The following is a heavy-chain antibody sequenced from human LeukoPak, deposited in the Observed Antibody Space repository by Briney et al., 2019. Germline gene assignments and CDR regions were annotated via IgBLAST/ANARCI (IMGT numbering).Heavy chain of an antibody. CDR3: ARSKYSGSYDGWFDP. CDR2: ISSSSSYI. D-gene: IGHD1-26*01. CDR1: RFTFSSYS. Sequence: GGSLRLSCGASRFTFSSYSMNWVRQAPGKGLEWVSSISSSSSYIYYADSVKGRFTISRDNAKNSLYLQMNSLRAEDTAVYYCARSKYSGSYDGWFDPWGQGTLVTVSS. J-gene: IGHJ5*02. V-gene: IGHV3-21*01.